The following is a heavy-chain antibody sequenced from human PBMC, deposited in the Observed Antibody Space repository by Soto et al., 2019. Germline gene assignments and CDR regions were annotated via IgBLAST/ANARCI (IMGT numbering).Heavy chain of an antibody. CDR2: VSGSGRYI. CDR1: GFTFSNYS. Sequence: GGSLRLSCAASGFTFSNYSMNWVRQAPGKGLEWVSSVSGSGRYIYYADSVKGRFPISRDNARNSLYLQINSLRVEDTAVYYCARDRGDSYGQFDYWGQGTLVTVSS. V-gene: IGHV3-21*01. D-gene: IGHD5-18*01. J-gene: IGHJ4*02. CDR3: ARDRGDSYGQFDY.